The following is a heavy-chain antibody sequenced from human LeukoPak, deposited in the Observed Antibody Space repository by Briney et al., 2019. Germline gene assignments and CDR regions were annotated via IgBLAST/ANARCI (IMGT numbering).Heavy chain of an antibody. D-gene: IGHD3-22*01. CDR2: ISAYNGNT. Sequence: ASVKVSCKASGYTFTSYGISWVRQAPGQVLEWMGWISAYNGNTNYAQKLQGRVTMTTDTSTSTAYMELRSLRSDDTAVYYCARDAIYDSSGYYDAFDIWGQGTMVTVSS. J-gene: IGHJ3*02. V-gene: IGHV1-18*01. CDR3: ARDAIYDSSGYYDAFDI. CDR1: GYTFTSYG.